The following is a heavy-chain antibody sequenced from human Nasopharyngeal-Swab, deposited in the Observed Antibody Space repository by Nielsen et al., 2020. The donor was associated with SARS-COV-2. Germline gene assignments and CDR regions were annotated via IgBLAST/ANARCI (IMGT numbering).Heavy chain of an antibody. V-gene: IGHV3-7*01. J-gene: IGHJ3*01. CDR3: AGSILGDAFDF. CDR2: IKQDGSEK. Sequence: GESLKISCAASGFTFSSYWMSWVRQAPGKGLEWVANIKQDGSEKYYVDSVKGRFTISRDTAKNSLYLQMNSLRVEDTAVYFCAGSILGDAFDFWGPAIMVIVSS. CDR1: GFTFSSYW. D-gene: IGHD1-26*01.